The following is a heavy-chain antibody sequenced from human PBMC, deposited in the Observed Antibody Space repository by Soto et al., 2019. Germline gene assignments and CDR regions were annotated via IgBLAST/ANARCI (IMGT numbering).Heavy chain of an antibody. V-gene: IGHV1-46*01. J-gene: IGHJ6*02. CDR1: GYTFTSYY. D-gene: IGHD3-9*01. CDR2: INPSGGST. CDR3: ARGITYYDILTGYPPLTPYYYYGMDV. Sequence: ASVKVSCKASGYTFTSYYMHWVRQAPGQGLERMGIINPSGGSTSYAQKFQGRVTMTRDTSTSTVYMELSSLRSEDTAVYYCARGITYYDILTGYPPLTPYYYYGMDVWGQGTTVTVSS.